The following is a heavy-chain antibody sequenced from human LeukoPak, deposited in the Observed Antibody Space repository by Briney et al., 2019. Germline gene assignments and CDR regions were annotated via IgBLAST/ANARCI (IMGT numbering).Heavy chain of an antibody. D-gene: IGHD2-15*01. Sequence: ASVKVSCKASGYTFTGYYMHWVRQAPGQGLGWMGWINPNSGGTNYAQKFQGRVTMTRDTSISTAYMELSRLRSDDTAVYYCARSDIVVVVAAKLGAFDIWGQGTMVTVSS. V-gene: IGHV1-2*02. CDR1: GYTFTGYY. CDR3: ARSDIVVVVAAKLGAFDI. J-gene: IGHJ3*02. CDR2: INPNSGGT.